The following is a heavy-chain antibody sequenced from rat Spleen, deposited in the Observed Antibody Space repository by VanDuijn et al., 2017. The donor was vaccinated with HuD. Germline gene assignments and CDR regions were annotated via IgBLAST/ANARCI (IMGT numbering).Heavy chain of an antibody. CDR3: TRVVMPYYFDY. V-gene: IGHV5-17*01. CDR1: GFTFSDYA. CDR2: IIYDGSST. Sequence: EVQLVESGGGLVQPGRSLKFSCAASGFTFSDYAMAWVRQAPKKGLEWVATIIYDGSSTYYRESVKGRFTISRDNAKSTLYRQMDSLRSEDTATYYCTRVVMPYYFDYWGQGVMVTVSS. D-gene: IGHD1-12*03. J-gene: IGHJ2*01.